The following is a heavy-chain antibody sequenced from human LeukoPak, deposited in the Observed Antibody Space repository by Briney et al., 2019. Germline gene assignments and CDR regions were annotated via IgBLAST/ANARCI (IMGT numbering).Heavy chain of an antibody. J-gene: IGHJ4*02. Sequence: PSETLSLTCTGSGGSISSYYWSWIRQPPGKGLEWIGYIYYSGSTNYNPSLKSRVTISVGTSKNQFSLKMSSVTAADTAVYYCARAPAGPAGFDYWGQGTLVTVSS. CDR1: GGSISSYY. V-gene: IGHV4-59*01. CDR3: ARAPAGPAGFDY. CDR2: IYYSGST. D-gene: IGHD6-19*01.